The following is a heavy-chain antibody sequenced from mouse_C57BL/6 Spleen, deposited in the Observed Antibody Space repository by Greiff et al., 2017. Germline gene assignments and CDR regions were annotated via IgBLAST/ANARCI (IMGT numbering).Heavy chain of an antibody. CDR3: ARRGGTLDAMDY. Sequence: EVKLVESVAELVRPGASVKLSCTASGFNIKNTYMHWVKQRPEQGLEWIGRIDPANGNTKYAPKFQGKATITADTSSHTAYLQRSSLTAEDTAIYYCARRGGTLDAMDYWGQGTSVTVSS. D-gene: IGHD4-1*01. CDR1: GFNIKNTY. CDR2: IDPANGNT. V-gene: IGHV14-3*01. J-gene: IGHJ4*01.